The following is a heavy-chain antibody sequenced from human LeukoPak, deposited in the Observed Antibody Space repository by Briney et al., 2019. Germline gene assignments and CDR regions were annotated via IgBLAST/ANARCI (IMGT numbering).Heavy chain of an antibody. Sequence: PGGSLRLSCAASGFTFSNYAMSWVRQSPGKGLEWVSAISGSGGSTYYADSVKGRFSISRDKSKNTLYLQMNSLRAEDTAVYYCAKAELVGAAGAVGYWGQGTLVTVSS. CDR1: GFTFSNYA. CDR3: AKAELVGAAGAVGY. D-gene: IGHD2-15*01. V-gene: IGHV3-23*01. J-gene: IGHJ4*02. CDR2: ISGSGGST.